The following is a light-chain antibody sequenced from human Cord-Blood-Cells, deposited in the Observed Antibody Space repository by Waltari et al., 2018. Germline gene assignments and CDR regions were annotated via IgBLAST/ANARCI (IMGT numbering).Light chain of an antibody. J-gene: IGLJ1*01. CDR1: NIGSKS. V-gene: IGLV3-21*04. CDR3: QVWDSSSDHHYV. CDR2: YDS. Sequence: SYVLTQPPSVSVAPGKPARITCGGNNIGSKSVHWYQQKPGQAPVLVIYYDSDRPSGIPERFSGSNSGNTATLTISRVEAGDEADYYCQVWDSSSDHHYVFGTGTKVTVL.